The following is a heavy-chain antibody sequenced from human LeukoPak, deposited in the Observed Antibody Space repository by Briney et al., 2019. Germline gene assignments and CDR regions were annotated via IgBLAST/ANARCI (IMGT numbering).Heavy chain of an antibody. D-gene: IGHD6-19*01. Sequence: GASVKVSCKSSGYTFTINGISWVRQAPGQGLELMGWISAYNGNTNYSQKLQVRVTMTTYTSTNTAYMDLRILRSDDTAMSYCARVLRIAVAGSDDAFDIWGQGTMVTVSS. CDR2: ISAYNGNT. J-gene: IGHJ3*02. CDR3: ARVLRIAVAGSDDAFDI. CDR1: GYTFTING. V-gene: IGHV1-18*01.